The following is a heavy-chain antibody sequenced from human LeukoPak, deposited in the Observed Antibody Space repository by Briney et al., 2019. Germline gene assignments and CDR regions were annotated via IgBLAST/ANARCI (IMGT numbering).Heavy chain of an antibody. CDR3: ARDRYFFDSSGYYYFDF. Sequence: SETLSLTCTVSGGSISSHLHYWAWIRQPPGKGLEWIGNIYYSGNTYYTSSLKSRVTISVDTSKNQFSLKLNSVTAADTAVYYCARDRYFFDSSGYYYFDFWGPGTLVTVSS. CDR2: IYYSGNT. V-gene: IGHV4-39*07. J-gene: IGHJ4*02. D-gene: IGHD3-22*01. CDR1: GGSISSHLHY.